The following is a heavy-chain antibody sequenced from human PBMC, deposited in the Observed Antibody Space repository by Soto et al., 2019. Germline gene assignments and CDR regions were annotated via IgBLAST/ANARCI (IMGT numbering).Heavy chain of an antibody. J-gene: IGHJ4*02. D-gene: IGHD3-22*01. Sequence: GRSLRLSCGASGFTFSSYALNWVRQAPGRGLDWVSGISGSGGTTYYADSVKGRFTISRDNSKNTLFLQMNRLRDEDADIYYWVTYPKVISNSFDYWGQGSLVTVSS. CDR2: ISGSGGTT. CDR3: VTYPKVISNSFDY. V-gene: IGHV3-23*01. CDR1: GFTFSSYA.